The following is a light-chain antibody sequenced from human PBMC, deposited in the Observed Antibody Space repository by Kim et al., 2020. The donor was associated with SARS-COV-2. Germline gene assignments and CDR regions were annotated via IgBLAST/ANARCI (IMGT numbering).Light chain of an antibody. J-gene: IGLJ3*02. CDR2: YDS. CDR1: NIGSKS. Sequence: SYELTQPPSVSVAPGKTARITCGGNNIGSKSVHWYQQKPGQAPVLVIYYDSDRPSGIPERFSGSNSGNTATLTIRRVDAGDAADYYCQARYSSSDHWAFG. V-gene: IGLV3-21*04. CDR3: QARYSSSDHWA.